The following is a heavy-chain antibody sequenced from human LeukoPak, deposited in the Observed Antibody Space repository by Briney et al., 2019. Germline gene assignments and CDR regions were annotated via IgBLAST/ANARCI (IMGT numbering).Heavy chain of an antibody. Sequence: SQTLSLTCTASGGSINSGSYYWSWIRQPAGKGLEWIGRIYTGGSTNYNPSLKSRVTISIDTSKNQFSLKLDSVTAADTAVYYRARDWKTGSLDAFDIWGQGTMVTVSS. CDR2: IYTGGST. CDR3: ARDWKTGSLDAFDI. D-gene: IGHD1-26*01. J-gene: IGHJ3*02. CDR1: GGSINSGSYY. V-gene: IGHV4-61*02.